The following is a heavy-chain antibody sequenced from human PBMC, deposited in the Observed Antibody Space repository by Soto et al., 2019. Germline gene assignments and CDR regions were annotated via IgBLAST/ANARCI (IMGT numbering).Heavy chain of an antibody. D-gene: IGHD3-10*01. CDR1: GFAFNSFG. V-gene: IGHV3-30*18. Sequence: QVLLVESGGGEVQPGRSLRLSCTASGFAFNSFGMHWVRQAPGKGLEWVAVISYDGSNKYYTDSVKGRFTISRDNSNNTLYLEASSLRGEDTSVYYCAKELQRGVASLDHWGQGTLVIVSS. J-gene: IGHJ4*02. CDR2: ISYDGSNK. CDR3: AKELQRGVASLDH.